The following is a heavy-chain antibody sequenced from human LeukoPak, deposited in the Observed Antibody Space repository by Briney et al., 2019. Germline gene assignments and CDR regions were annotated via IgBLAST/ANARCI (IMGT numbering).Heavy chain of an antibody. CDR3: ARALNTYYYDSSGPDVYYYYMDV. V-gene: IGHV1-69*05. D-gene: IGHD3-22*01. CDR1: GGTFSSYA. CDR2: INPIFGTA. Sequence: AAVTVSCKASGGTFSSYAISWLRPAAGQGRAWVGGINPIFGTANNAQKFQGRVTIPTDQSTSTAYMEQSSLRAKDTAVYYCARALNTYYYDSSGPDVYYYYMDVWGKGTTVTVSS. J-gene: IGHJ6*03.